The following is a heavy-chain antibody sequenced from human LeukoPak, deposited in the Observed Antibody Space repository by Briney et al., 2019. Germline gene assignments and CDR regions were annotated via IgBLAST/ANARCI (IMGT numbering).Heavy chain of an antibody. CDR1: GFTFSSYA. J-gene: IGHJ4*02. D-gene: IGHD3-22*01. CDR3: AKTPYYYDSSGYYLRVYFDY. CDR2: IRGSGDSS. Sequence: QPGGSLRLSCAASGFTFSSYAMSWLRQAPGKGLGLVSAIRGSGDSSYYADSVRDRFPISSDDYNNTLYLQMNSLRAGCLSLYYCAKTPYYYDSSGYYLRVYFDYWGQGTLVTVSS. V-gene: IGHV3-23*01.